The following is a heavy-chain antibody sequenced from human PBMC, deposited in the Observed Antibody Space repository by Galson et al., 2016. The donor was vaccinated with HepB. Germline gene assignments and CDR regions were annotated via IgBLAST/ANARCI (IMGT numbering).Heavy chain of an antibody. V-gene: IGHV3-53*01. CDR1: GFTVSSNY. Sequence: SLRLSCAASGFTVSSNYMSWVRQAPGKGLEWVPVIYSGGSTYYADSVKGRFTISGDNSKNTLYLQMNSLRAEDTAVYYCARDSGSRPGSGGFGYWGQGTLVTVAS. CDR3: ARDSGSRPGSGGFGY. CDR2: IYSGGST. J-gene: IGHJ4*02. D-gene: IGHD2-2*01.